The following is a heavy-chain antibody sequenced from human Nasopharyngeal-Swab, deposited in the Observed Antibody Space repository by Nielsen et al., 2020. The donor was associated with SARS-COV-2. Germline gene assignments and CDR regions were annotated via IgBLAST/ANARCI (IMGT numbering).Heavy chain of an antibody. CDR3: AAELIASGWYSGYYYYGMDV. Sequence: SVKVSCKASGGTFSSYSFSWVRQAPGQGLEWMGGIIPIFGTANYAQKFQGRVTITADESTSTAYMELSSLRSEDTAVYYCAAELIASGWYSGYYYYGMDVWGQGTTVTVSS. D-gene: IGHD6-19*01. J-gene: IGHJ6*02. CDR1: GGTFSSYS. V-gene: IGHV1-69*01. CDR2: IIPIFGTA.